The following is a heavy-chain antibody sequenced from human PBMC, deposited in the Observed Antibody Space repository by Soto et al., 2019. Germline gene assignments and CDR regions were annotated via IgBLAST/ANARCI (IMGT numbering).Heavy chain of an antibody. V-gene: IGHV3-30*18. Sequence: PGGSLRLSCAASGFTFSSYGIHWVRQAPGKGLEWVAVISYDGSNKYYADSVKGRVTISRDNSKNTLYMQMTSLRGEDTAVYYCAKEAIAAGGTDYYGMEVWGQGTTVNASS. CDR3: AKEAIAAGGTDYYGMEV. D-gene: IGHD6-13*01. J-gene: IGHJ6*02. CDR1: GFTFSSYG. CDR2: ISYDGSNK.